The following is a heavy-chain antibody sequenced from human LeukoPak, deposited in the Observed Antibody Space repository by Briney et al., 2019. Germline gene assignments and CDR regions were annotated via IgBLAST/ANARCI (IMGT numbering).Heavy chain of an antibody. CDR2: ISWDGGST. J-gene: IGHJ4*02. D-gene: IGHD4-23*01. CDR1: GFTFDDYA. V-gene: IGHV3-43D*03. Sequence: GGSLRLSCAASGFTFDDYAMHWVRQAPGKGLEWVSLISWDGGSTYYADSVKGRFTISRDNSKNSLDLQMNSLRAEDTALYYCAKDADPTTVVTPYYFDYWGQGTLVTVSS. CDR3: AKDADPTTVVTPYYFDY.